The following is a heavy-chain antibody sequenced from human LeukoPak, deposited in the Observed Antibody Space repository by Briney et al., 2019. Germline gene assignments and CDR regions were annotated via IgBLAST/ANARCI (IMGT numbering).Heavy chain of an antibody. V-gene: IGHV6-1*01. J-gene: IGHJ4*02. CDR1: GDSVSNNNAA. D-gene: IGHD6-19*01. CDR3: ARGSYNSVWY. Sequence: SQTLSLTYAISGDSVSNNNAAWHWIRQSPSRGLEWLGRTYYRSKWFYDYAVSVKSRITINPDTSKNPFSLQLNSVTPEDTAVYYCARGSYNSVWYRGQGTLVTVSS. CDR2: TYYRSKWFY.